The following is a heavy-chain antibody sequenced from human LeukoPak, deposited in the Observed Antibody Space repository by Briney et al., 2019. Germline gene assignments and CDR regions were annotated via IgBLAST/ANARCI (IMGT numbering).Heavy chain of an antibody. V-gene: IGHV3-21*01. CDR1: GFSFTTSS. Sequence: GGSLSLSRAASGFSFTTSSMSWVRQAPGKGLEWVSYIDGSGSYTSYADSVKGRFTISRDNAKSSLFLQMNSLRAEDTADYYCARDTSGSSVITYFDNWGQGTLVTVSS. CDR2: IDGSGSYT. J-gene: IGHJ4*02. CDR3: ARDTSGSSVITYFDN. D-gene: IGHD3-10*01.